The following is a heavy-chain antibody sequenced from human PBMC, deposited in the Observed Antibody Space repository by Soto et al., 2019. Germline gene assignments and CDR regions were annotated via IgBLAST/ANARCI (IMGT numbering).Heavy chain of an antibody. J-gene: IGHJ4*02. V-gene: IGHV1-18*01. D-gene: IGHD4-17*01. CDR2: IIPIFGNT. CDR1: GGTFSSYA. Sequence: GASVKVSCKASGGTFSSYAISWVRQAPGQGLEWMGGIIPIFGNTNFAQKLQGRVTLTTDTSTNTAYMELRSLRSDDTAVYYCARDSDYIIAYWGQGTLVTVSS. CDR3: ARDSDYIIAY.